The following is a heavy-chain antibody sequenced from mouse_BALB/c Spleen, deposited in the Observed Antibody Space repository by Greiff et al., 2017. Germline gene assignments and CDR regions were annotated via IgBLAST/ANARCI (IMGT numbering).Heavy chain of an antibody. J-gene: IGHJ4*01. D-gene: IGHD2-1*01. Sequence: EVQRVESGGGLVKPGGSLKLSCAASGFTFSDYYMYWVRQTPEKRLEWVATISDGGSYTYYPDSVKGRFTISRDNAKNNLYLQMSSLKSEDTAMYYCARDGNYRCAMDYWGQGTSVTVSS. V-gene: IGHV5-4*02. CDR3: ARDGNYRCAMDY. CDR2: ISDGGSYT. CDR1: GFTFSDYY.